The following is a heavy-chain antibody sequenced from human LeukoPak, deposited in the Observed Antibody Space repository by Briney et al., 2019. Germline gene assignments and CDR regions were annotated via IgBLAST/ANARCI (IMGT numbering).Heavy chain of an antibody. CDR1: GYTSTGYY. V-gene: IGHV1-2*02. Sequence: GASVKVSCKASGYTSTGYYIHWVRQAPGQGLEWMGWINPNTGGTNYAQKFQGRVTMTRDTSISTAYMELSRLRSDDTAVYYCAGSLGYCTSNVCYLKYWGQGTLVTVSS. CDR2: INPNTGGT. D-gene: IGHD2-8*01. CDR3: AGSLGYCTSNVCYLKY. J-gene: IGHJ4*02.